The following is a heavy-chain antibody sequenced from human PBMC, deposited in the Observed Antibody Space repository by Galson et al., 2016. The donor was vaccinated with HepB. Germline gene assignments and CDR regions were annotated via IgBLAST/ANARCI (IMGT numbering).Heavy chain of an antibody. CDR1: GYIFTNYG. CDR2: ISAYTGKT. V-gene: IGHV1-18*04. Sequence: SVKVSCKGSGYIFTNYGITWVRQAPGQGLEWMGWISAYTGKTGYVQRMQGRVTMTTDASTSTAYMELRSLRSDDTAVYYCARTFYYSSSGYLEEGEWGQGTLVTVSS. CDR3: ARTFYYSSSGYLEEGE. J-gene: IGHJ1*01. D-gene: IGHD3-22*01.